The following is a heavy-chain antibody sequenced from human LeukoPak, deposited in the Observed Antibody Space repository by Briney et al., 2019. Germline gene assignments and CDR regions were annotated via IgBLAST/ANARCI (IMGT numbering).Heavy chain of an antibody. D-gene: IGHD2-15*01. J-gene: IGHJ5*02. CDR1: GGSISSYY. CDR3: ARDRMPYCSGGSCYGVWFDP. CDR2: IYTSGST. V-gene: IGHV4-4*07. Sequence: SETLSLTCTVSGGSISSYYWSWIRQPAGKGLEWIGRIYTSGSTNYNPSLKSRVTMSVDTSKNQFSLKLSSVTAADTAVYYCARDRMPYCSGGSCYGVWFDPWGQGTLVTVSS.